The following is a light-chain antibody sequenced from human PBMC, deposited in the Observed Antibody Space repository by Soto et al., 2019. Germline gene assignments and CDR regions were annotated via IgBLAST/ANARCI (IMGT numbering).Light chain of an antibody. CDR3: QRRSNWPGT. V-gene: IGKV3-11*01. CDR2: DAS. Sequence: EIVLTQSPATLSLSPGERATLSCRASQSVSSYLAWYQQKPGQAPRLLIYDASARATGIPARFSGSGSGTDFTLTISSLEPEDFAVYYCQRRSNWPGTFGQGTKLEIK. J-gene: IGKJ2*01. CDR1: QSVSSY.